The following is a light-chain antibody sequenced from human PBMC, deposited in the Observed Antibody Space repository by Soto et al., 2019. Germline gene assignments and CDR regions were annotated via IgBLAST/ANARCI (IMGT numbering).Light chain of an antibody. CDR3: QQYNSYLYT. CDR2: DAS. Sequence: DIQMTQSPSTLSASVGDRVTITCRASQSISSWLAWYQQKPGKAPKLLIYDASSLESGVPSRFSGSGSGTEFTLTISSLQPDDFETYYCQQYNSYLYTFGQGTKVDLK. CDR1: QSISSW. V-gene: IGKV1-5*01. J-gene: IGKJ2*01.